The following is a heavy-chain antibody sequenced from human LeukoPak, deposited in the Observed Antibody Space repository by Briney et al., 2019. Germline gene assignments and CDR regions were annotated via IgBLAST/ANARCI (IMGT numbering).Heavy chain of an antibody. CDR2: ISAYNGNT. Sequence: ASVKVSCKASGYTFTSYGISWVRQAPGQGLEWMGWISAYNGNTNYAQKLQGRVTMTTDTSTSTAYMELRSLRSDDTAVYYCARARSRGGITIFGVVIYAYYYMDVWGKGTTVTVSS. CDR3: ARARSRGGITIFGVVIYAYYYMDV. D-gene: IGHD3-3*01. CDR1: GYTFTSYG. V-gene: IGHV1-18*01. J-gene: IGHJ6*03.